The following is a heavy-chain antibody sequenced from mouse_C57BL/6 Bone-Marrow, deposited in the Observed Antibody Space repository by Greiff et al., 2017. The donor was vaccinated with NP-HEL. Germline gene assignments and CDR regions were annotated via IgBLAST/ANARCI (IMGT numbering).Heavy chain of an antibody. D-gene: IGHD2-1*01. V-gene: IGHV3-3*01. J-gene: IGHJ4*01. Sequence: EVKLMESGPSLVRPSQTLSLTCTVTGFSINSDCYWIWIRQFPGNKLEYIGYTFYSGITYYNPSLESRTYITRDTSKNQFSLKLSSVTTEDTATYYCEASPLLFYAMDYWGQGTSVTVSS. CDR2: TFYSGIT. CDR1: GFSINSDCY. CDR3: EASPLLFYAMDY.